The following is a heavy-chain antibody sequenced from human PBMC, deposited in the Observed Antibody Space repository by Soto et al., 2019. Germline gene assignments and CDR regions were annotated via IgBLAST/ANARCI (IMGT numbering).Heavy chain of an antibody. CDR1: GFTFSDYY. Sequence: GGSLRLSCAASGFTFSDYYMSWIRQAPGKGLEWVSYISSSSSYTNYADSVKGRFTISRDNAKNSLYLQMNSLRAEDTAVYYCAREVVVPAATQDNWFDPWGKGTLVTVSS. CDR3: AREVVVPAATQDNWFDP. CDR2: ISSSSSYT. J-gene: IGHJ5*02. D-gene: IGHD2-2*01. V-gene: IGHV3-11*06.